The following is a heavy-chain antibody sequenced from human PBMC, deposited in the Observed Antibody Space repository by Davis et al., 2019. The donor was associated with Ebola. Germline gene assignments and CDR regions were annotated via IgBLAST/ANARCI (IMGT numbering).Heavy chain of an antibody. J-gene: IGHJ4*02. Sequence: PGGSLRLSCAASGFTFSSYAMSWVRQAPGKGLEWVSAISGSGGSTYYADSVKGRFTISRDNSKNTLYLQMNSLRAEDTAVYYCAKLRSRGYSGYDPLYYFDYWGQGTLVTVSS. CDR3: AKLRSRGYSGYDPLYYFDY. CDR1: GFTFSSYA. V-gene: IGHV3-23*01. CDR2: ISGSGGST. D-gene: IGHD5-12*01.